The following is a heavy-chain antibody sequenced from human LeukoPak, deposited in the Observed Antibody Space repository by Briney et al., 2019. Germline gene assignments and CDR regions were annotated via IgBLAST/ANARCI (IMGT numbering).Heavy chain of an antibody. CDR3: ARDRRNTAFGP. CDR2: ISSSGSTI. Sequence: GGSLRLSCAASGFTFSSYEMNWVRQAPGKGLEWVSYISSSGSTIYYADSVKGRFTISRDNAKNSLYLQMNSLRAEDTAVYYCARDRRNTAFGPWGQGTLVTVSS. CDR1: GFTFSSYE. J-gene: IGHJ5*02. D-gene: IGHD5-18*01. V-gene: IGHV3-48*03.